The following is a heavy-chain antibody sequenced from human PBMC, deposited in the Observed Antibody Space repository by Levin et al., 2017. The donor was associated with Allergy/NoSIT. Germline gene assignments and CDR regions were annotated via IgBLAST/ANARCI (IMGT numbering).Heavy chain of an antibody. CDR1: GFTFSNYW. D-gene: IGHD6-19*01. J-gene: IGHJ4*02. CDR3: AGDGGWYFDY. CDR2: ITSDGGST. Sequence: GESLKISCAASGFTFSNYWMHWVRQAPGKGLVWVSHITSDGGSTSYADSVKGRFTVSRDNAENTLYLQMDSLRAEDTAIYYCAGDGGWYFDYWSQGTLATVSS. V-gene: IGHV3-74*01.